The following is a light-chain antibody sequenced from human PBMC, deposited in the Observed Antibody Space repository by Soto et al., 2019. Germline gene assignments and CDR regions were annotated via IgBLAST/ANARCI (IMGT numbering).Light chain of an antibody. CDR2: QVT. J-gene: IGLJ1*01. CDR3: AAWDDRLDVYV. V-gene: IGLV2-14*01. Sequence: QSVLTQPAPVSGSPGQSITISCTGTSSDLAIYNYVSWYQQQPGKAPKLMIYQVTNRPSGVSNRFSGSRSGNTASLTISGLQAEDEADYYCAAWDDRLDVYVFGTGTKVTVL. CDR1: SSDLAIYNY.